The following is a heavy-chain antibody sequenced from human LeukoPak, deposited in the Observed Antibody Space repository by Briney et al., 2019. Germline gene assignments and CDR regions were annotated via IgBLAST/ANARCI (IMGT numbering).Heavy chain of an antibody. Sequence: GGSLRLSCAASGFTFSTYAMNWVRQAPRKGLEWVSGISGSGVSTYYADSVKGRFTLPRDNAQNTVFLQMNSLRAEDTGVYYCAKEWGRGDQLLRIDYWGQGTLVTVSS. CDR1: GFTFSTYA. D-gene: IGHD2-2*01. CDR2: ISGSGVST. V-gene: IGHV3-23*01. J-gene: IGHJ4*02. CDR3: AKEWGRGDQLLRIDY.